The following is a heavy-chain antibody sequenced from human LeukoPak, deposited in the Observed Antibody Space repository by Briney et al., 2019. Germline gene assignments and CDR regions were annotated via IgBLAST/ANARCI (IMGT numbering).Heavy chain of an antibody. J-gene: IGHJ4*02. CDR1: GFTVSSNY. V-gene: IGHV3-66*01. CDR2: IYSGGST. CDR3: ARDSPPPGLGFDY. Sequence: GGSLRLSCAASGFTVSSNYMSWVRQAPGKGLEWVSVIYSGGSTYYADSVKGRFTISRDNSKNTLYLQMNSLRAEDTAVYYCARDSPPPGLGFDYWGQGTLVTVSS. D-gene: IGHD3-16*01.